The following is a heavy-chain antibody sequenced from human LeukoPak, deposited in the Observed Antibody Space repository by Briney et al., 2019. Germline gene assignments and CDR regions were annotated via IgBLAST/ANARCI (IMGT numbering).Heavy chain of an antibody. V-gene: IGHV1-18*01. J-gene: IGHJ4*02. D-gene: IGHD6-13*01. CDR2: ISAYNGNT. CDR3: ARALTTIAAAGPPGYFDY. Sequence: ASVKVSCKASGYTFTSYGISWVRQAPGQGLEWMGWISAYNGNTNYAQKLQGRVTMTTDTSTSTAYMELRSLRSDDTAVYYCARALTTIAAAGPPGYFDYWGQGTLVTVSS. CDR1: GYTFTSYG.